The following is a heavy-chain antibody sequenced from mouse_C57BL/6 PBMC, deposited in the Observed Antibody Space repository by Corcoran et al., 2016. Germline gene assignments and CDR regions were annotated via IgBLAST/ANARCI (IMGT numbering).Heavy chain of an antibody. Sequence: QIQLVQSGPELKKPGETVKISCKASGYTFTTYGMSWVKQAPGKGLKLMGWINNYSGGPTYADDFKGRFAFSLETSASTAYLQINNLKNEETATYFWARNDRTAPATAYWGQGTLVTVSA. CDR2: INNYSGGP. CDR1: GYTFTTYG. D-gene: IGHD3-2*01. V-gene: IGHV9-3*01. J-gene: IGHJ3*01. CDR3: ARNDRTAPATAY.